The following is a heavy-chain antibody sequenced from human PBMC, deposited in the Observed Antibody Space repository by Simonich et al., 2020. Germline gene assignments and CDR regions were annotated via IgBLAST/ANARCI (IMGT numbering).Heavy chain of an antibody. Sequence: QVQLVQSGAEVKKPGASVKVSCKASGYTFTGYYMHWVRQAPGQGLEWMGWINPNSGGTNHAQKVQGRGTMTRDTSISTAYMERSRLRSDDTAVYYCARSSDLLNWNDGPYYWGQGTLVTVSS. J-gene: IGHJ4*02. CDR3: ARSSDLLNWNDGPYY. CDR1: GYTFTGYY. D-gene: IGHD1-1*01. V-gene: IGHV1-2*02. CDR2: INPNSGGT.